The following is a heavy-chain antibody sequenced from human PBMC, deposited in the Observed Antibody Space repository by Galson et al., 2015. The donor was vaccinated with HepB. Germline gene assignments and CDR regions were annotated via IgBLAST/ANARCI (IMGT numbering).Heavy chain of an antibody. V-gene: IGHV3-33*01. J-gene: IGHJ4*02. Sequence: SLRLSCAASGFTFSSYGMHWVRQAPGKGLEWVAVIWYDGSNKYYADSVKGRFTISRDNSKNTLYLQMNSLRAEDTAVYYCATAEWGDYGLWGFDYWGQGTLVTVSS. CDR3: ATAEWGDYGLWGFDY. D-gene: IGHD4/OR15-4a*01. CDR2: IWYDGSNK. CDR1: GFTFSSYG.